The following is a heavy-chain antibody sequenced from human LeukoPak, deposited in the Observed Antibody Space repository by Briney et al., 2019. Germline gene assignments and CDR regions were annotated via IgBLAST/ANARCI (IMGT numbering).Heavy chain of an antibody. Sequence: SGGSLRLSCAASGFTFRTYSMNWVRQAPGKGLEWVSAISSSSSYIYYADSVKGRFTISRDNAKNSLYLEMNSLRAADTAVYYCTRDVSGTTDVYYYYYMDVWGKGTTVTVSS. V-gene: IGHV3-21*01. D-gene: IGHD1-7*01. J-gene: IGHJ6*03. CDR3: TRDVSGTTDVYYYYYMDV. CDR2: ISSSSSYI. CDR1: GFTFRTYS.